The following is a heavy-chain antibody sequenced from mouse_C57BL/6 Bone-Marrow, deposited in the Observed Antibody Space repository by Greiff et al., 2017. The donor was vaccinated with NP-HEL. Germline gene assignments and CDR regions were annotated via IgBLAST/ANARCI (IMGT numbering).Heavy chain of an antibody. D-gene: IGHD2-4*01. CDR1: EYEFPSHD. Sequence: EVKVVESGGGLVQPGESLKLSCESNEYEFPSHDMSWVRKTPEKRLELVAAINSDGGSTYYPDTMERRFIISRDNTKKTLYLQMSSLRSEDTALYYCARALYYDYDVGNYFAYWGQGTTLTVSS. CDR3: ARALYYDYDVGNYFAY. V-gene: IGHV5-2*01. CDR2: INSDGGST. J-gene: IGHJ2*01.